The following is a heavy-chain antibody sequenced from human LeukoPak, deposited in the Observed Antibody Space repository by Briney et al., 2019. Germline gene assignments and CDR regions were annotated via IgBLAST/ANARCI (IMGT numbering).Heavy chain of an antibody. D-gene: IGHD4-17*01. Sequence: SETLSLTCTVSGGSISSYYWSWIRQPPGKELEWIGYIYYSGSTNYNPSLKSRVTISVDTSKNQFSLKLSSVTAADTAVYYCARASHDYGDYSHFDYWGQGTLVTVSS. CDR1: GGSISSYY. J-gene: IGHJ4*02. V-gene: IGHV4-59*12. CDR2: IYYSGST. CDR3: ARASHDYGDYSHFDY.